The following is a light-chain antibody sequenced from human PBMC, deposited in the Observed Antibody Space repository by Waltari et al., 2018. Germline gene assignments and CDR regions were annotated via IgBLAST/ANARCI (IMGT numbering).Light chain of an antibody. CDR1: QTISRY. V-gene: IGKV1-39*01. CDR2: AAS. J-gene: IGKJ1*01. CDR3: QESYSFTRT. Sequence: DIQMTQSPSSLPASVGDRVTITCRASQTISRYLNWYQQEPGKAPNLLIYAASSLQSGVPSRFSGSGSGRDFTLIITSLKPEDVATYYCQESYSFTRTFGQGTKVEIK.